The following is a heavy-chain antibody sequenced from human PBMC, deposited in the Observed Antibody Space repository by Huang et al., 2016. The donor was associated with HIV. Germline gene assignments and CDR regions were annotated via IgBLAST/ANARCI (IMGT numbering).Heavy chain of an antibody. CDR3: ARAVPTPNRFGVGGFDY. D-gene: IGHD3-3*01. V-gene: IGHV3-21*01. CDR1: GFTFSSYS. CDR2: ISRSSSYI. Sequence: EVQLVESGGGLVKPGGSLRLSCAASGFTFSSYSMNWVRQAPGKGLGWVSSISRSSSYIYYADAVKGRFTISRDNAKNSLYLQMNSLRAEDTAVYYCARAVPTPNRFGVGGFDYWGQGTLVTVSS. J-gene: IGHJ4*02.